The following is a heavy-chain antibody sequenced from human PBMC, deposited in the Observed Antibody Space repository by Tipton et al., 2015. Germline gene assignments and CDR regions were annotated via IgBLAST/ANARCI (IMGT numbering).Heavy chain of an antibody. V-gene: IGHV5-51*01. CDR2: IYPGDSDA. D-gene: IGHD2-15*01. Sequence: QLVQSGAEVKKPGESLRISCKASGCTFTNYWIGWVRQMPGKGLEWMGIIYPGDSDARVSPSFQGQVTISADKSISTAYLQWSSLKASDTAMYYCARPSLGHCSGGNCYSDDWGQGTLVTVSS. J-gene: IGHJ4*02. CDR1: GCTFTNYW. CDR3: ARPSLGHCSGGNCYSDD.